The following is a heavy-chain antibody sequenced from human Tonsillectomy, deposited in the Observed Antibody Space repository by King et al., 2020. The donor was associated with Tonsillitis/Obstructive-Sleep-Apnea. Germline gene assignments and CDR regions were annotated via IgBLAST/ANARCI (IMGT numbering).Heavy chain of an antibody. CDR2: IYWDDDK. D-gene: IGHD5-18*01. J-gene: IGHJ4*02. V-gene: IGHV2-5*02. CDR1: GFSLSTSGVG. Sequence: ITLKESGPTLVKPTQTLTLTCTFSGFSLSTSGVGVGWIRQPPGKALEWLALIYWDDDKRYSPSLKSRLTITKDTSKNQVVLTMTNMDPVDTATYYCAHRPGQLWSSFVFDYWGQGTLVTVSS. CDR3: AHRPGQLWSSFVFDY.